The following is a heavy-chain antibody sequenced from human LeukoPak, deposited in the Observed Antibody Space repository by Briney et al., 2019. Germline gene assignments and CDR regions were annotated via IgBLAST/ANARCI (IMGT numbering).Heavy chain of an antibody. CDR3: ARAVGSSSLTRGAWFDP. CDR2: MNPNSGNT. Sequence: GASVKVSCKASGYTFTGYDINWVRQATGQGLEWMGWMNPNSGNTGYAQKFQGRVTMTRNTSISTAYMELSSLRSEDTAVYYCARAVGSSSLTRGAWFDPWGQGTLVTVSS. CDR1: GYTFTGYD. J-gene: IGHJ5*02. D-gene: IGHD6-13*01. V-gene: IGHV1-8*01.